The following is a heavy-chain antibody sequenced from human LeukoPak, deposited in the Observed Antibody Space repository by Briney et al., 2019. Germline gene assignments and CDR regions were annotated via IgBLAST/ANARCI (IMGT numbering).Heavy chain of an antibody. V-gene: IGHV1-3*01. CDR3: ASPDYGDY. CDR1: GYTFTSYA. D-gene: IGHD4-17*01. Sequence: ASVKVSCKASGYTFTSYAMHWVRQAPGERPEWMGWINAGNGNTKYSQKFQGRVTFTRDTSASTAYRELSSLRSEDTAVYYCASPDYGDYWGQGTLVTVSP. J-gene: IGHJ4*02. CDR2: INAGNGNT.